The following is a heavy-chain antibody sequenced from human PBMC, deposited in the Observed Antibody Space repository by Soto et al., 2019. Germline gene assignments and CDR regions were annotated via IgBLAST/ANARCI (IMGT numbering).Heavy chain of an antibody. Sequence: QVQLVESGGGVVQPGRSLRLSCAASGFTFRGHDMHWVRQAPGKGLEWVAVIWHDGSIKHYADSVKGRFTISRDNSKNTLYLQINSLSAEDKAVYYCARDSNRDGYVLDYWGQGTLVTVS. D-gene: IGHD5-12*01. CDR3: ARDSNRDGYVLDY. CDR1: GFTFRGHD. CDR2: IWHDGSIK. V-gene: IGHV3-33*01. J-gene: IGHJ4*02.